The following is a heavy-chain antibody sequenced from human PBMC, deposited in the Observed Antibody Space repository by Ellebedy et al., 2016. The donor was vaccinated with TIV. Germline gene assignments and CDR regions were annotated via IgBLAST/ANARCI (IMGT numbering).Heavy chain of an antibody. J-gene: IGHJ3*02. Sequence: SETLSLTXTVSGGSISSYYWSWIRQPPGKGLEWIGYIYYSGSTNYNPSLKSRVTISVDTSKNQFSLKLSSVTAADTAVYYCARGGRVTIFGVVDAFDIWGQGTMVTVSS. CDR1: GGSISSYY. D-gene: IGHD3-3*01. CDR2: IYYSGST. V-gene: IGHV4-59*01. CDR3: ARGGRVTIFGVVDAFDI.